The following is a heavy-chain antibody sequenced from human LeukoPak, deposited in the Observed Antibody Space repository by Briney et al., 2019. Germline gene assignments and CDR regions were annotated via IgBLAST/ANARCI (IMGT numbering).Heavy chain of an antibody. V-gene: IGHV3-30-3*01. J-gene: IGHJ6*03. CDR1: GFTFSSYA. Sequence: PGGSLRLSCAASGFTFSSYAMHWVRQAPGKGLEWVAVISYDGSNKYYADSVKGRFTISRDNSKNTLYLQMNSLRAEDTAVYYCAREQGPYYYYYYMDVWGKGTTVTVSS. CDR2: ISYDGSNK. CDR3: AREQGPYYYYYYMDV.